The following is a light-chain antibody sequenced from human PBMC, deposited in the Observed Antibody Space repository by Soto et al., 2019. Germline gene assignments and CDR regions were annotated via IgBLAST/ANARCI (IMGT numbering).Light chain of an antibody. V-gene: IGLV1-40*01. CDR3: QSYDSTLRDYV. J-gene: IGLJ1*01. CDR2: GNN. CDR1: RSSIGAGYD. Sequence: QSVLTQPPSVSGAPGQRVTISGIGRRSSIGAGYDVHWYQQLPGPAPKLLIYGNNNRPSGVPDRFSGSKSGTSASLAITGLQAEDEADYYCQSYDSTLRDYVFGTGTKVTGL.